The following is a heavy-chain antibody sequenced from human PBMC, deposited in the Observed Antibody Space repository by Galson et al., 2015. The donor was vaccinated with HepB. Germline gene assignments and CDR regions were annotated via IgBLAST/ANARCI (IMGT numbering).Heavy chain of an antibody. CDR2: IDAGKGDT. CDR1: GYTFTTYA. CDR3: ARDQVLSRGWFGWFGP. Sequence: SVKVSCKASGYTFTTYAMHWVRQAPGQSLEWMGWIDAGKGDTTYSPKFQDRVTFTLDTSASTAYMALSSLTSEDTAVYYCARDQVLSRGWFGWFGPWGQGTLVTVSS. J-gene: IGHJ5*02. D-gene: IGHD6-19*01. V-gene: IGHV1-3*01.